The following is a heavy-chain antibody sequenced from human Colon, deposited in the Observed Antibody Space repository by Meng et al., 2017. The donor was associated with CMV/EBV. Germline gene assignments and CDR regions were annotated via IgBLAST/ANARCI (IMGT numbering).Heavy chain of an antibody. V-gene: IGHV3-23*01. D-gene: IGHD3-3*02. Sequence: GESLKISCAASGFTFSSFAMTWVRQAPGKGLEWVSTIDSSDRTYYADSVKGRFTISRDNSMNTLHLQMNSLRAEDTAVYYCARGGIRIFGEVKFFYYAMDVWGQGTTVTVSS. J-gene: IGHJ6*02. CDR3: ARGGIRIFGEVKFFYYAMDV. CDR2: IDSSDRT. CDR1: GFTFSSFA.